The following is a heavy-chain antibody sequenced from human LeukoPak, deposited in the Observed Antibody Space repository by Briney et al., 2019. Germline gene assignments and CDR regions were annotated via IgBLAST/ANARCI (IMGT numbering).Heavy chain of an antibody. CDR1: GYTFTGYY. V-gene: IGHV1-2*02. CDR3: ARGAHYHDSSEGYDY. D-gene: IGHD3-22*01. Sequence: ASVKVSCKASGYTFTGYYMHWVRQAPGQGLEWMGWINPNSGGTNYAQKFQGRVTMTRDTPISTAYMELSRLRSDDTAVYYCARGAHYHDSSEGYDYWGQGTLVTVSS. J-gene: IGHJ4*02. CDR2: INPNSGGT.